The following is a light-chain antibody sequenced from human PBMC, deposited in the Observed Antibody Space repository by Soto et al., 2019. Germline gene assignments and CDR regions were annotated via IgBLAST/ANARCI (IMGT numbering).Light chain of an antibody. Sequence: EIVLPQSPGTLSLSPGESATLSGRASQSVSNNYLAWYQQKPGQATRLLIYGASSRAPGIPDRFSGSGSGTDFTLTISRLEPEDFAVYYCQQYGSSPITVGQGTRLEIK. CDR2: GAS. V-gene: IGKV3-20*01. J-gene: IGKJ5*01. CDR1: QSVSNNY. CDR3: QQYGSSPIT.